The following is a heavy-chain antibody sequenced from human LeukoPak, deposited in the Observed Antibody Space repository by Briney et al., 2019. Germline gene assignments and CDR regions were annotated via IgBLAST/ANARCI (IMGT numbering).Heavy chain of an antibody. CDR3: AKLEWDPKTPFDY. CDR1: GFTFSSYA. J-gene: IGHJ4*02. Sequence: PGGSLGLSCAASGFTFSSYAMSWVRQAPGKGLEWVSAISGSGGSTYYADSVKGRFTISRDNSKNTLYLQMNSLRAEDTAVYYCAKLEWDPKTPFDYWGQGTLVTVSS. V-gene: IGHV3-23*01. CDR2: ISGSGGST. D-gene: IGHD1-26*01.